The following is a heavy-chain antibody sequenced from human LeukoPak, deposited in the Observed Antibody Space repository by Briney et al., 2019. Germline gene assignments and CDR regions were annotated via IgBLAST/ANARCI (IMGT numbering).Heavy chain of an antibody. J-gene: IGHJ6*03. Sequence: PSETLSLTCAVYGGSFSGYYWSWIRQPPGKGLEWIGEINHSGSTNYNPSLKSRVTISVDTSKNQFSLKLSSVTAADTAVYYCARSYSSGYYGYYYYYYMDVWGKGTTVTISS. CDR3: ARSYSSGYYGYYYYYYMDV. CDR1: GGSFSGYY. V-gene: IGHV4-34*01. CDR2: INHSGST. D-gene: IGHD3-22*01.